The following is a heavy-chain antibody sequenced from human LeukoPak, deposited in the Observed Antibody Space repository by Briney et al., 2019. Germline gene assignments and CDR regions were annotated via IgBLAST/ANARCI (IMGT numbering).Heavy chain of an antibody. D-gene: IGHD3-3*01. CDR3: ARNMYDFWSGYKFDY. Sequence: PGGSLRLSCAASGFTFSSYWMNWVRQAPGKGLEWVANIKQDGSEKYYVDSVKGRFTISRDNAKNALYLQMNSLRAEDTAVYYCARNMYDFWSGYKFDYWGQGTLVTVSS. J-gene: IGHJ4*02. CDR1: GFTFSSYW. CDR2: IKQDGSEK. V-gene: IGHV3-7*01.